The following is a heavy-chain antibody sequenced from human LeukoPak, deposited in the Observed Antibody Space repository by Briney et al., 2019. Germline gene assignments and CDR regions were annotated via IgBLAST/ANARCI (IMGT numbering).Heavy chain of an antibody. V-gene: IGHV4-39*07. CDR1: GGSISSSSYY. CDR2: INHSGST. D-gene: IGHD2-2*01. Sequence: SETLSLTCTVSGGSISSSSYYWSWIRQPPGKGLEWIGEINHSGSTNYNPSLKSRVTISVDTSKNQFSLKLSSVTAADTAVYYCARETVVPAAKTFDYWGQGTLVTVSS. CDR3: ARETVVPAAKTFDY. J-gene: IGHJ4*02.